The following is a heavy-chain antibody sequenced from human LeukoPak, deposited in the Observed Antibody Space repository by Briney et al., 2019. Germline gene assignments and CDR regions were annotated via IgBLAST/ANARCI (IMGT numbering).Heavy chain of an antibody. CDR1: GFTFSSYW. V-gene: IGHV3-74*01. CDR3: ARGSYLRFLEWSLLGDYFDY. Sequence: GGSLRLSCAASGFTFSSYWMHWVRQAPGKGLVWVSRINSDGSSTSYADSVKGRFTISRDNAKNTLYLQMNSLRAEDTAVYYCARGSYLRFLEWSLLGDYFDYWGQGTLVTVSS. D-gene: IGHD3-3*01. CDR2: INSDGSST. J-gene: IGHJ4*02.